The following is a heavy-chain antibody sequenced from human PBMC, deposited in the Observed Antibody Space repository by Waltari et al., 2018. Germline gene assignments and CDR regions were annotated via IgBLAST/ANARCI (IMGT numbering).Heavy chain of an antibody. CDR2: IYYSGST. J-gene: IGHJ3*02. D-gene: IGHD6-13*01. V-gene: IGHV4-59*01. Sequence: QVQLQESGPGLVKPSETLSLTCTVSGGSISSYYWSWIRQPPGKGLEWIGYIYYSGSTNYNTSLKSRVTVSVDTSKNQFSLKLSAVTAADTAVYYCAREAIAAAGTGAFDIWGQGTMVTVSS. CDR1: GGSISSYY. CDR3: AREAIAAAGTGAFDI.